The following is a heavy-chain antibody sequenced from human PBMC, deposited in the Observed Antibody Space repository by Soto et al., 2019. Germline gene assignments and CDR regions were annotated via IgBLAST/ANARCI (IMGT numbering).Heavy chain of an antibody. Sequence: DVLLLESGGGVVQPGGSLRLSCAASGFTFSRYAMSWVRQAPGKGLEWGSDISGGGGSTYYADSVKGPCTISSDNSENTLYLQMNRLRAEDTAVYYCRRENLELQSIARWFFDLWGRGTLVTVS. J-gene: IGHJ2*01. V-gene: IGHV3-23*01. CDR1: GFTFSRYA. D-gene: IGHD1-7*01. CDR3: RRENLELQSIARWFFDL. CDR2: ISGGGGST.